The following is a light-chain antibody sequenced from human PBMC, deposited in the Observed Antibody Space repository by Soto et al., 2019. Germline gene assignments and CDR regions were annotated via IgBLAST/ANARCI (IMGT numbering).Light chain of an antibody. CDR2: DDT. Sequence: SSELTQPPSVSVAPGQTARIACGGNNIGHKRVHWYQQRSGQAPVLVVYDDTDRPSGIPERFSGSNSGNTATLTITRVEAGDEADYYCQVWDSSSDSYVFGTGTKLTVL. CDR1: NIGHKR. V-gene: IGLV3-21*02. J-gene: IGLJ1*01. CDR3: QVWDSSSDSYV.